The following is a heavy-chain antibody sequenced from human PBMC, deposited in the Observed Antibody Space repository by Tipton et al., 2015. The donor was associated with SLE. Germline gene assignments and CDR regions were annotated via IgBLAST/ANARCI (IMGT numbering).Heavy chain of an antibody. CDR1: GGSISSYY. CDR3: ARDLYDFWSGYTPSGAMDV. J-gene: IGHJ6*03. D-gene: IGHD3-3*01. V-gene: IGHV4-59*01. CDR2: IYYSGST. Sequence: TLSLTCTVSGGSISSYYWSWIRQPPGKGLEWIGYIYYSGSTNYNPSLKSRVTISVDTSKNQFSLKLSSVTAADTAVYYCARDLYDFWSGYTPSGAMDVWGKGTTVTVSS.